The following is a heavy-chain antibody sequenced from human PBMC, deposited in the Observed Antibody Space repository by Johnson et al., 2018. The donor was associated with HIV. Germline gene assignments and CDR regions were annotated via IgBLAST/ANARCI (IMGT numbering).Heavy chain of an antibody. CDR1: GFTFSDYY. CDR2: IYSGGST. V-gene: IGHV3-66*04. Sequence: VQLVESGGGVVQPGGSLRLSCAASGFTFSDYYMSWVRQAPGKGLEWVSVIYSGGSTFYADSVKGRFTISRDNSKNMLYLQMNSLRAEDTAVYYCARPRVSSGRHGAFDIWGQGTMVTVAS. D-gene: IGHD3-22*01. J-gene: IGHJ3*02. CDR3: ARPRVSSGRHGAFDI.